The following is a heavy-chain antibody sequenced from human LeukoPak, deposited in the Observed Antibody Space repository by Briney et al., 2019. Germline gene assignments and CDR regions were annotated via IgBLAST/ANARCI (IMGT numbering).Heavy chain of an antibody. J-gene: IGHJ4*02. D-gene: IGHD4-17*01. Sequence: PETLSLTCIVAGGSISNYYWSWIRQPPGEELGWICYIYYIGSTNYNTSLKRRVPISVDTSKTQFSLKLSSVNAADTAVYCCARERNTATTPNLRPQFYFDYWSQGTLVTVSS. CDR2: IYYIGST. CDR3: ARERNTATTPNLRPQFYFDY. V-gene: IGHV4-59*01. CDR1: GGSISNYY.